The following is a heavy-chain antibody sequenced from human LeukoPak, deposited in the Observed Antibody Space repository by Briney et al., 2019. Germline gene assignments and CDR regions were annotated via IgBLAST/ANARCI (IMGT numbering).Heavy chain of an antibody. V-gene: IGHV3-23*01. CDR1: GFTFSSYA. Sequence: SGGSLRLSCAASGFTFSSYAMSWVRQAPGKGLEWVSAISGSGGSTYYADSVKGRFTISRDNSKNTLYLQMNSLRAEDTAVYYCAKGPPLNLGSSGYSGDYWGQGTLVTVSS. CDR3: AKGPPLNLGSSGYSGDY. J-gene: IGHJ4*02. D-gene: IGHD3-22*01. CDR2: ISGSGGST.